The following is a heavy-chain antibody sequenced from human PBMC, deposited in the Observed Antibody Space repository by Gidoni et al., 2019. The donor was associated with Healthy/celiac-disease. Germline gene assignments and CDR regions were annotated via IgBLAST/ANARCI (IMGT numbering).Heavy chain of an antibody. V-gene: IGHV4-34*01. J-gene: IGHJ6*03. CDR2: INHSGRT. Sequence: QVQLQQWGAGLLKPSETLSLTCAIYGGSFGGYYWSWIRQPPGKGLEWIGKINHSGRTNYNPSLKSRVTISVDTSKNQFSLKLSSVTAADTAVYYCARGRCSSTSCYLYYYYYMDVWGKGTTVTVSS. CDR3: ARGRCSSTSCYLYYYYYMDV. CDR1: GGSFGGYY. D-gene: IGHD2-2*01.